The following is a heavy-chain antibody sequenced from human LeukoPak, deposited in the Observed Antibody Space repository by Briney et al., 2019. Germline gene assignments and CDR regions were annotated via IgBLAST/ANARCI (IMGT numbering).Heavy chain of an antibody. Sequence: ASVKVSCKASGYTFTSYYMHWVRQAPGQGLEWMGWINPNSGGTNYAQKFQGRVTMTRDTSISTAYMELSRLRSDDTAVYYCARADYDSSGYYRSFFDYWGQGTLVTVSS. CDR3: ARADYDSSGYYRSFFDY. D-gene: IGHD3-22*01. J-gene: IGHJ4*02. CDR1: GYTFTSYY. CDR2: INPNSGGT. V-gene: IGHV1-2*02.